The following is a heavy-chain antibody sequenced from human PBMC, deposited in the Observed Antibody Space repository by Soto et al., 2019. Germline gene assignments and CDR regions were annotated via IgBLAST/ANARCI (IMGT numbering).Heavy chain of an antibody. CDR3: ARGIYYDFWSGYPDY. CDR1: GYTFTSYG. J-gene: IGHJ4*02. V-gene: IGHV1-18*01. D-gene: IGHD3-3*01. Sequence: ASVKVSCKASGYTFTSYGISWVRQAPGQGLEWMGWISAYNGNTNYAQKFQGRVTMTTNTSISTAYMELRSLRSEDTAVYYCARGIYYDFWSGYPDYWGQGTLVTVSS. CDR2: ISAYNGNT.